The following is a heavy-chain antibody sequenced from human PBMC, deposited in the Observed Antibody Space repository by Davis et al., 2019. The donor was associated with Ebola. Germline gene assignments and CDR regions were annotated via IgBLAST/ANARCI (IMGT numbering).Heavy chain of an antibody. V-gene: IGHV1-69*13. D-gene: IGHD2-2*02. CDR2: IIPIFGTA. CDR3: AREVGLYGRSFDY. J-gene: IGHJ4*02. CDR1: GGTFSSYA. Sequence: SVKVSCKASGGTFSSYAISWVRQAPGQGLEWMGGIIPIFGTANYAQKFQGRVTITADESKSTAYMELSSLRSEDTAVYYCAREVGLYGRSFDYWGQGTLVTVSS.